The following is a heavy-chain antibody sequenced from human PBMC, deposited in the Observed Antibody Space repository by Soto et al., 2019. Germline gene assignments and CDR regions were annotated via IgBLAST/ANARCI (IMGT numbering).Heavy chain of an antibody. D-gene: IGHD3-10*01. V-gene: IGHV3-30-3*01. CDR1: GFTFSSYA. CDR3: ARGSPAGDDPYYYGMDV. J-gene: IGHJ6*02. CDR2: ISYDGSNK. Sequence: QVQLVESGGGVVQPGRSLRLSCAASGFTFSSYAMHWVRQAPGKGLEWVAVISYDGSNKYYADSVKGRFTISRDNSKNTRDLQRNSLRAEDTAVYYCARGSPAGDDPYYYGMDVGGQGTTVTVSS.